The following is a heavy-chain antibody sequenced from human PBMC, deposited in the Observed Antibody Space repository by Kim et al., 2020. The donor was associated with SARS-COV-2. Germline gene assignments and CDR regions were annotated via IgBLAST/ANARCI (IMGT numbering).Heavy chain of an antibody. D-gene: IGHD3-22*01. CDR2: IWYDGSNK. CDR1: GFTFSSYG. J-gene: IGHJ4*02. V-gene: IGHV3-33*01. Sequence: GGSLRLSCAASGFTFSSYGMHWVRQAPGKGLEWVAVIWYDGSNKYYADSVKGRFTISRDNSKNTLYLQMNSLRAEDTAVYYCARYHYYDSSGPVDYWGQGTLVTVSS. CDR3: ARYHYYDSSGPVDY.